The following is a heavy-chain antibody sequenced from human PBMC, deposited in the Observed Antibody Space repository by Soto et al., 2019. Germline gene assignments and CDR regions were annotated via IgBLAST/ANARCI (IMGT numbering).Heavy chain of an antibody. Sequence: EVQLLESGGGLVQPGGSLRLSCAASGFTFSSYGMSWVRQAPGKGPEWVSTISANGGTTNYAYSVKGRFIISRDNSKKTLDVQMHSLRSEDTAVYYCAKDRQYYYESGGYSRFDYWGQGTRVTVAS. V-gene: IGHV3-23*01. CDR3: AKDRQYYYESGGYSRFDY. CDR1: GFTFSSYG. CDR2: ISANGGTT. J-gene: IGHJ4*02. D-gene: IGHD3-22*01.